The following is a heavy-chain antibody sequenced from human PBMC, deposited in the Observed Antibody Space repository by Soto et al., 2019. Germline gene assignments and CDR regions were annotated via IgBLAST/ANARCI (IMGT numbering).Heavy chain of an antibody. CDR3: ARPSSIPEVTWFDP. V-gene: IGHV5-51*01. J-gene: IGHJ5*02. CDR2: IYPGGSDT. D-gene: IGHD6-25*01. CDR1: GYSFTSYW. Sequence: GEALKISCKGSGYSFTSYWIGWVRQMPGKGLEWMGIIYPGGSDTRYSASFQVQVTISADKSISTAYLEWSSLKASDTTMYYCARPSSIPEVTWFDPWAREPWSPSPQ.